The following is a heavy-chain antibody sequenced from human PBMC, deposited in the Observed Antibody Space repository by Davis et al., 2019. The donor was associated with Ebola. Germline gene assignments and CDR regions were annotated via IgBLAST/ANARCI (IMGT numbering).Heavy chain of an antibody. V-gene: IGHV3-23*01. CDR3: ARDGTGDSWSVNYNDGMDV. CDR1: GFTFSSYT. J-gene: IGHJ6*02. D-gene: IGHD3-3*01. CDR2: IDDGSRNT. Sequence: GESLKISCAASGFTFSSYTLNWVRQAPGKGLEWVSTIDDGSRNTHYADSVKGRFTISRDDSRSTVFLQMNALRAEDTAVYYCARDGTGDSWSVNYNDGMDVWGQGTTVTVSS.